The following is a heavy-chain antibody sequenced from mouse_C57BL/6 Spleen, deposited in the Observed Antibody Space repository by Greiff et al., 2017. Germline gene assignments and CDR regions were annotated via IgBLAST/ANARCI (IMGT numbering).Heavy chain of an antibody. J-gene: IGHJ2*01. CDR1: GYTFTSYT. V-gene: IGHV1-4*01. CDR2: IKPSSGYT. CDR3: ARRKLQYSFDY. Sequence: QDQLQQSGAELARPGASVKMSCKASGYTFTSYTMHWVKQRPGQGREWIGYIKPSSGYTKYNQKFKDKATLNANKSSRTAYMQLSSLTSEDSAVYYCARRKLQYSFDYWGQGTTLTVSS. D-gene: IGHD2-12*01.